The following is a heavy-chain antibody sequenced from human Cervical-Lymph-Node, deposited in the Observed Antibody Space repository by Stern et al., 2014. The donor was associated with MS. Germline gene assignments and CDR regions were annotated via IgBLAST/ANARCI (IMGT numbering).Heavy chain of an antibody. D-gene: IGHD3-22*01. V-gene: IGHV1-69*01. CDR3: VREFNYDTSGYYFYY. Sequence: QVQLVQSGAEVKKPGSSVKVSCKASGGTFSSYGISWVRQAPGQGLEWVGGLIPIFGTANYAQKFQGRVTITADESTTTAYMELSSLRSEDTAVYYCVREFNYDTSGYYFYYWGQGTLVTVSS. J-gene: IGHJ4*02. CDR1: GGTFSSYG. CDR2: LIPIFGTA.